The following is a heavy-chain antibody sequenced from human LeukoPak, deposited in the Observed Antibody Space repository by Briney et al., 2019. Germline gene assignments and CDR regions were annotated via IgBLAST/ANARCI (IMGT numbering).Heavy chain of an antibody. J-gene: IGHJ6*04. V-gene: IGHV1-69*13. Sequence: SVKVSCKASGGTFSSYAISWVRQAPGQGLEWMGGIIPIFGTANYAQKFQGRVTITADESTSTAYMEPSSLRSEDTAAYYCARDKRSSWSQLDYYYYGMDVWGKGTTVTVSS. CDR2: IIPIFGTA. CDR3: ARDKRSSWSQLDYYYYGMDV. CDR1: GGTFSSYA. D-gene: IGHD6-13*01.